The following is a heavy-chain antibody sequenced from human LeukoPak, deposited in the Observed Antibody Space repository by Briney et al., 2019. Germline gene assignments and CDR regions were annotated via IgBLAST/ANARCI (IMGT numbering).Heavy chain of an antibody. CDR2: IYHSGST. J-gene: IGHJ4*02. CDR1: GYSISSGYY. V-gene: IGHV4-38-2*02. Sequence: SETLSLTCTVSGYSISSGYYWCWIRQPPGKGLEWIGIIYHSGSTYYNPSLKSRVTISVDTSKNQFSLKLSSVTAADTAVYYCARGDGCSGGSCYHDYWGQGTLVTVSS. D-gene: IGHD2-15*01. CDR3: ARGDGCSGGSCYHDY.